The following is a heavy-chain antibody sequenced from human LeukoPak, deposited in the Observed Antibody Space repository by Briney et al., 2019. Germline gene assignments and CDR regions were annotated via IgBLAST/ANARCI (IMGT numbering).Heavy chain of an antibody. Sequence: GGSLRLSCAASGFTFSSYAMNWVRQAPGKGLEWVSSISSSSSYIYYADSVKGRLTISRDNAKNSLYLQMNSLRAEDTAVYYCARDPNYYGSGNHGMDVWGQGTTVTVSS. J-gene: IGHJ6*02. V-gene: IGHV3-21*01. CDR3: ARDPNYYGSGNHGMDV. CDR1: GFTFSSYA. D-gene: IGHD3-10*01. CDR2: ISSSSSYI.